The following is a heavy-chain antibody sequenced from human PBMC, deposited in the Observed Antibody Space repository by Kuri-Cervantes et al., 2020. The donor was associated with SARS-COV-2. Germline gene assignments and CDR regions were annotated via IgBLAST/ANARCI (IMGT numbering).Heavy chain of an antibody. D-gene: IGHD2/OR15-2a*01. Sequence: GGSLRLSCGASGFTFSNYAMSWVRQAPWKGLQWVSTISVSGDSTYYADSVKGRFTISRDNSKNTLYLQMNSLRAEDTAVYYCAKDLSGVSSSFFFDSWGQGSPVTVSS. J-gene: IGHJ4*02. V-gene: IGHV3-23*01. CDR2: ISVSGDST. CDR1: GFTFSNYA. CDR3: AKDLSGVSSSFFFDS.